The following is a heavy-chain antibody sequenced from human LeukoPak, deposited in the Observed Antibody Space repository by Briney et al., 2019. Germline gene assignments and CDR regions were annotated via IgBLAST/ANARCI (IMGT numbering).Heavy chain of an antibody. V-gene: IGHV3-66*01. CDR3: ARDPPAVSINTYA. D-gene: IGHD2-8*01. J-gene: IGHJ4*02. CDR1: GFTVGNNY. Sequence: GGSLRLSCAASGFTVGNNYMNWVRQAPGKGLEWVSLICNHGETSYADSVKGRFTISRDNSKNTLYLQMNGLRVEDTAVYYCARDPPAVSINTYAWGQGTLVTVSS. CDR2: ICNHGET.